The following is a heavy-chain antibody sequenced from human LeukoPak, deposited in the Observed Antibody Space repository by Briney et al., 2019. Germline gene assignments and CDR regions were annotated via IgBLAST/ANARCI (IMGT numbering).Heavy chain of an antibody. D-gene: IGHD6-25*01. CDR2: IYYSGST. V-gene: IGHV4-59*01. Sequence: SETLSLTCTVSGGSISSYYWSWIRQPPGKGLEWIGYIYYSGSTNYNPSLKSQVTISVDTSKNQFSLKLSSVTAADTAVYYCARGPRAGRNWFDPWGQGTLVTVSS. J-gene: IGHJ5*02. CDR1: GGSISSYY. CDR3: ARGPRAGRNWFDP.